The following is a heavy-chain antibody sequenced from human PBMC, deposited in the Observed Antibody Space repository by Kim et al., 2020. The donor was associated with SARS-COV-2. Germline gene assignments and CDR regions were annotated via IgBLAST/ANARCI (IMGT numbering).Heavy chain of an antibody. Sequence: SGSTNDNPSLKSRVTISVDTAKNQFSLKLSSVTAADTAVYYCARGTWQDYWGQGTLVTVSS. CDR3: ARGTWQDY. J-gene: IGHJ4*02. V-gene: IGHV4-34*01. CDR2: SGST.